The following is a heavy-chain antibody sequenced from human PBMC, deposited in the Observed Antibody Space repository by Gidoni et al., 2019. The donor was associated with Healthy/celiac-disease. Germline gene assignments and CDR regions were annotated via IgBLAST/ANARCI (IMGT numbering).Heavy chain of an antibody. CDR1: GFTFADYA. V-gene: IGHV3-9*03. CDR2: ISWNSGSI. J-gene: IGHJ4*02. Sequence: EVQLVESGGGLVQPGRSLRLSCAASGFTFADYAMHWVRQAPGKGLEWVSGISWNSGSIGYGDSVKGRFTISRDNAKNSLYLQMNSLRAEDMALYYCAKGPSDSSGWSSDEYYFDYWGQGTLVTVSS. CDR3: AKGPSDSSGWSSDEYYFDY. D-gene: IGHD6-19*01.